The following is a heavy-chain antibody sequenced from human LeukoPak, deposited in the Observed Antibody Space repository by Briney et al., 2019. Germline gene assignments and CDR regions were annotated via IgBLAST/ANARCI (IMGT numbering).Heavy chain of an antibody. CDR1: GGSISSSSYY. V-gene: IGHV4-39*01. CDR2: IYYSGST. CDR3: ARGSLYSSWLALNWFDP. Sequence: SETLSLTCTVSGGSISSSSYYWGWIRQPPGKGLEWIGNIYYSGSTYYNPSLKSRVTTSVDTSKNQFSLKLSSVTAADTAVYYCARGSLYSSWLALNWFDPWGQGTLVTVSS. J-gene: IGHJ5*02. D-gene: IGHD6-6*01.